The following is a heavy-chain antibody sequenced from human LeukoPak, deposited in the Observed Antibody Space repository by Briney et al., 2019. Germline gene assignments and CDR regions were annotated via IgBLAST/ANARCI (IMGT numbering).Heavy chain of an antibody. D-gene: IGHD3-22*01. CDR3: ARVYYDSSGYHWGFDY. V-gene: IGHV1-2*02. J-gene: IGHJ4*02. Sequence: ASVKVSCKASGYTFTVYYMHWVRQAPGQGLEWMGWINPNSGGTNYAQKFQGRVTMTRDTSISTAYMELSRLRSDDTAVYYCARVYYDSSGYHWGFDYWGQGTLVTVSS. CDR1: GYTFTVYY. CDR2: INPNSGGT.